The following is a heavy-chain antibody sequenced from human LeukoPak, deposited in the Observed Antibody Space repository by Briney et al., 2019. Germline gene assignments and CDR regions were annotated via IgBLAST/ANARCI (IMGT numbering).Heavy chain of an antibody. V-gene: IGHV5-51*01. CDR2: IYPGDSDT. J-gene: IGHJ4*02. Sequence: GESLQISFKGSGYRFTSYWIGWVRPMPGKGLEWMGIIYPGDSDTRYSPSFQGQVTISADKSISTAYLQWSSLKASDTAMYYCARFTRTISGIDYWGQGTLVTVSS. CDR3: ARFTRTISGIDY. CDR1: GYRFTSYW. D-gene: IGHD2-2*01.